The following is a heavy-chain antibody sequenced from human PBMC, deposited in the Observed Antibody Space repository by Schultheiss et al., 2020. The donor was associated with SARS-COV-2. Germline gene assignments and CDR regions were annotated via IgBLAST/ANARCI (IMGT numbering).Heavy chain of an antibody. D-gene: IGHD2-15*01. Sequence: SQTLSLTCTVSGGSISSYYWSWIRQPPGKGLEWIGYIYYSGSTNYNPSLKSRVTISVDTSKNQFSLKLSSVTAADTAVYYCARKHYCSGGSCYSGAFDIWGQGTMVTVSS. CDR1: GGSISSYY. CDR3: ARKHYCSGGSCYSGAFDI. CDR2: IYYSGST. V-gene: IGHV4-59*01. J-gene: IGHJ3*02.